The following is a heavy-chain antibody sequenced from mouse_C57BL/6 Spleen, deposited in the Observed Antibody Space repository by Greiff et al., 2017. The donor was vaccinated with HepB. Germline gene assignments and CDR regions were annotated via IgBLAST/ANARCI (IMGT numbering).Heavy chain of an antibody. Sequence: QVQLQQPGTELVKPGASVKLSSKASGSPLTSYWMHWVKNRLGQGLEWIGNINPGNGGTNYNEKLKSKATLTVDKSSSTAYMQLSNLTSEDSAVYYYARGGVFDYWGQGTTLTVSS. CDR3: ARGGVFDY. J-gene: IGHJ2*01. CDR2: INPGNGGT. CDR1: GSPLTSYW. V-gene: IGHV1-53*01.